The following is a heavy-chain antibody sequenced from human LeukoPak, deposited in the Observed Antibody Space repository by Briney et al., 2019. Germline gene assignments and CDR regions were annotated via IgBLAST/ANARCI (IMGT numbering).Heavy chain of an antibody. Sequence: PGGTLRLSCAASGFTFSSYSMNWVRQPPGKGLEWVSSISSSSSSIYNAASAKGRFTISRDNAKNSLYLQMNSLRAEDTAVYYCARAVGAGYCSSTSCYINWFDPWGQGTLVTVSS. V-gene: IGHV3-21*01. J-gene: IGHJ5*02. CDR1: GFTFSSYS. CDR2: ISSSSSSI. CDR3: ARAVGAGYCSSTSCYINWFDP. D-gene: IGHD2-2*03.